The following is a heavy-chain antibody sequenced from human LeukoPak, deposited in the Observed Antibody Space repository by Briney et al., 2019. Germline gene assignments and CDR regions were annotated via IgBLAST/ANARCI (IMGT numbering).Heavy chain of an antibody. V-gene: IGHV4-34*01. CDR1: GGSFSGYY. D-gene: IGHD3-3*01. Sequence: SETLSLTCAVYGGSFSGYYWSWIRQPPGKGLEWIGEINHSGSTNYNPSLKSRVTISVDTSKNQFSLKLSSVTAADTAVYYCARVSDFWNGYGRGVFDYWGQGTLVTVSS. J-gene: IGHJ4*02. CDR3: ARVSDFWNGYGRGVFDY. CDR2: INHSGST.